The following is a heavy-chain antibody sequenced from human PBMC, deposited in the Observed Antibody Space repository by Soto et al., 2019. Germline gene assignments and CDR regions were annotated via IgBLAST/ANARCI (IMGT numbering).Heavy chain of an antibody. V-gene: IGHV4-34*01. J-gene: IGHJ6*02. D-gene: IGHD4-17*01. CDR2: INHSGST. Sequence: PSETLSLTCAVYGGSFSGYYWSWIRQPPGKGLEWIGEINHSGSTNYNPSLKSRVTISVDTSKNQFSLKLSSVTAADTAVYYCARPRHPIYGLRGMDVWGQGTTVTVSS. CDR3: ARPRHPIYGLRGMDV. CDR1: GGSFSGYY.